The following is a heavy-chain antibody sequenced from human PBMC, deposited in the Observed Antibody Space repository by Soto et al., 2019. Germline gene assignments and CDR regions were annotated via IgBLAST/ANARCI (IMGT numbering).Heavy chain of an antibody. V-gene: IGHV2-5*02. J-gene: IGHJ4*02. D-gene: IGHD4-17*01. CDR1: GFSLSTSGVG. CDR2: IYWDDDK. CDR3: AHRLGLYGDRKHFDY. Sequence: QITLKESGPTLVKPTQTLTLTCTFSGFSLSTSGVGVGWIRQPPGKALEWLALIYWDDDKRYSPSLKSRLTITKDTSKNQVVLTMTNMDPVDTDTYYCAHRLGLYGDRKHFDYWGQGTLVTVSS.